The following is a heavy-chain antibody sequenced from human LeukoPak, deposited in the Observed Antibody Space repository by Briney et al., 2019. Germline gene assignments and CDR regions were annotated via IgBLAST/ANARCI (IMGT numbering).Heavy chain of an antibody. CDR2: IYPGDSDT. Sequence: GESLKISCKGSGYRFTSYWIGWVRQMPGKGLEWMGIIYPGDSDTRYSPSFQGQVTISADKSISTAYLQWSSLKASDTAMYHCASAVSHCSSTSCFFDYWGQGTLVTVSS. CDR1: GYRFTSYW. V-gene: IGHV5-51*01. D-gene: IGHD2-2*01. J-gene: IGHJ4*02. CDR3: ASAVSHCSSTSCFFDY.